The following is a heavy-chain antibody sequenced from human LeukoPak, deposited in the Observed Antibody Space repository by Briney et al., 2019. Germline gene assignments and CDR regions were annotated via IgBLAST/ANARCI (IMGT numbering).Heavy chain of an antibody. J-gene: IGHJ4*02. CDR1: GGSISGGSYC. CDR3: ARGSHFTDY. V-gene: IGHV4-61*02. CDR2: IYTSGST. D-gene: IGHD3-3*02. Sequence: SETLSLTCTVSGGSISGGSYCWRWIRQPAGKGLEWIGRIYTSGSTNYNPSLKSRVTISVDTCKNQFYLKLSSVTAADTAVYYCARGSHFTDYWGQGTLVTVSS.